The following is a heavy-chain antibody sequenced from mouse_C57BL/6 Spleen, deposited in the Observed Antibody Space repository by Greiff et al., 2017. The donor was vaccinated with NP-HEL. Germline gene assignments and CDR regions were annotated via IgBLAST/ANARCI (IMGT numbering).Heavy chain of an antibody. CDR1: GYAFSSSW. D-gene: IGHD2-4*01. CDR3: ARWGDEYEEDYYAVDY. V-gene: IGHV1-82*01. CDR2: IYPGDGDT. J-gene: IGHJ4*01. Sequence: VQLQQSGPELVKPGASVKISCKASGYAFSSSWMNWVKQRPGQGLEWIGRIYPGDGDTNYNGKFKGKATLTADTSSSTAYMQLSSLTSEDSAVYYCARWGDEYEEDYYAVDYWGQGTSVTVSS.